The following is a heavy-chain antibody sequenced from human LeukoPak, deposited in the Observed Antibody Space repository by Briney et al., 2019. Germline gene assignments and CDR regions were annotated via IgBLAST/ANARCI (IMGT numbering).Heavy chain of an antibody. V-gene: IGHV3-21*01. D-gene: IGHD4-17*01. CDR2: ISSSSSYI. CDR3: ASPKRLYGDYIFDY. J-gene: IGHJ4*02. CDR1: GFTFSSYS. Sequence: KPGGSLRLSCAASGFTFSSYSMNWVRQAPGKGLEWVSSISSSSSYIYYADSVKGRFTISRDNAKNSLYLQMNSLRAEDTAVYYGASPKRLYGDYIFDYWGQGTLVTVSS.